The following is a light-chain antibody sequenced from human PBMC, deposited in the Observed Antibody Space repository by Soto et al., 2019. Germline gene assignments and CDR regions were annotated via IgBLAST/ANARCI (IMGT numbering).Light chain of an antibody. V-gene: IGKV3-11*01. CDR3: HQRFNWPRT. CDR2: DAS. CDR1: QSVSSY. J-gene: IGKJ2*01. Sequence: DIVLTQSPATLSLSPGERATLSCRASQSVSSYLAWYQQKPGQAPRLLIYDASNRATGIPARFSGGGSGTDFTLTISSLGPEDSAVYYCHQRFNWPRTFGQGTKLEIK.